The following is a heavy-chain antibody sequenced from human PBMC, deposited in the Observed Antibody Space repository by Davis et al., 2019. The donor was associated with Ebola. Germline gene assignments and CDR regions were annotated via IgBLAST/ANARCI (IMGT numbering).Heavy chain of an antibody. J-gene: IGHJ6*02. CDR3: TTRITMIVVVIQDYYYGMDV. CDR1: GFTFSSYW. CDR2: INQDGSEK. V-gene: IGHV3-7*03. D-gene: IGHD3-22*01. Sequence: GGSLRLSCAASGFTFSSYWMSWVRQAPGKGLQWVANINQDGSEKYYVDSVKGRFTISRDNAKNSLYLQMNSLRAEDTAVYYCTTRITMIVVVIQDYYYGMDVWGQGTTVTVSS.